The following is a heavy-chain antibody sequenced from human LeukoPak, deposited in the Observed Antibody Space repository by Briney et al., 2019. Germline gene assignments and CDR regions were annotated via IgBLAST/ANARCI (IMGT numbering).Heavy chain of an antibody. CDR3: AKDRPYGSGSYYVYYYYGMDV. D-gene: IGHD3-10*01. Sequence: PGGSLRLSCAASGFTFSSYAMSWVRQAPGEGLEWVSAISGSGGSTYYADSVKGRFTISRDNSKNTLYLQMNSLRAEDTAVYYCAKDRPYGSGSYYVYYYYGMDVWGQGTTVTVSS. J-gene: IGHJ6*02. CDR1: GFTFSSYA. CDR2: ISGSGGST. V-gene: IGHV3-23*01.